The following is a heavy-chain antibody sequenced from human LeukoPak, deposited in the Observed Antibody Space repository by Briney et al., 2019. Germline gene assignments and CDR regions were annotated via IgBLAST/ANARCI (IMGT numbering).Heavy chain of an antibody. CDR3: AKDTGVTTSYY. CDR1: GFTFSSYA. CDR2: ISGSGGST. D-gene: IGHD4-11*01. J-gene: IGHJ4*02. V-gene: IGHV3-23*01. Sequence: GGSLRLSCAVSGFTFSSYAMSWVRQAPGKGLEWVSAISGSGGSTYYADSVKGRFTISRDNSKNTLYLQMNSLRAEDTAVYYCAKDTGVTTSYYWGQGTLVTVSS.